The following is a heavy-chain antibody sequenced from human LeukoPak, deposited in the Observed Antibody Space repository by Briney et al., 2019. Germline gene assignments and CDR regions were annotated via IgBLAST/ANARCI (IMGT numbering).Heavy chain of an antibody. J-gene: IGHJ4*02. CDR3: ARHPELYFFDN. D-gene: IGHD3-10*01. CDR1: GASISSYY. Sequence: SETLSLTCTVSGASISSYYWSCIRQPPGKGLEWIGYISYSGSTNYNPSLKSRVTISADTSKNQVSLTLSSVTAADTAVYYCARHPELYFFDNWGQGTLVTVSS. CDR2: ISYSGST. V-gene: IGHV4-59*08.